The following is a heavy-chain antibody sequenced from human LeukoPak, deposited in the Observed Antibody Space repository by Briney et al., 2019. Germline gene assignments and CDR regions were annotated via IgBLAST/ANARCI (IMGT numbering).Heavy chain of an antibody. CDR3: ARVSVAADYYGMDV. CDR1: GYTFTGYY. V-gene: IGHV1-2*02. Sequence: ASVKVSCKASGYTFTGYYMRWVRQAPGQGLEWMGWINPNSGGTNYAQKFQGRVTMTRDTSISTAYMELSRLRSDDTAVYYCARVSVAADYYGMDVWGQGTTVTVSS. CDR2: INPNSGGT. D-gene: IGHD4-23*01. J-gene: IGHJ6*02.